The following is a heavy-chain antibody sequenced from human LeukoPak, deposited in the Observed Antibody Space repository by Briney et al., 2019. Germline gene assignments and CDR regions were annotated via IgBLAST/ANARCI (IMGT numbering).Heavy chain of an antibody. V-gene: IGHV3-9*01. CDR2: ISWNSGSI. Sequence: PGGSLRLSCAASGFTFDDYAMHWVRQAPGKGLEWVSSISWNSGSIAYADSVKGRFTISRDNAKNSLYLQINSLRAEDTAFYYCAKATYSTSPGYYFDYWGQGTLVTVSS. CDR1: GFTFDDYA. D-gene: IGHD6-6*01. J-gene: IGHJ4*02. CDR3: AKATYSTSPGYYFDY.